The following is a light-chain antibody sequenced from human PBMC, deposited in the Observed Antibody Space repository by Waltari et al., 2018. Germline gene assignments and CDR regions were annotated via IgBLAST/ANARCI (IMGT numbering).Light chain of an antibody. Sequence: EIVMTQSPATLSVSPGERATISCRASPSVSSDLAWYQQKPGQAPRLLIYGASTRATGIPARFSGSGSATEFTLTISSLQSEDFAIYYCQQYNEWPPYTFGQGTKLEIK. CDR2: GAS. CDR1: PSVSSD. J-gene: IGKJ2*01. V-gene: IGKV3-15*01. CDR3: QQYNEWPPYT.